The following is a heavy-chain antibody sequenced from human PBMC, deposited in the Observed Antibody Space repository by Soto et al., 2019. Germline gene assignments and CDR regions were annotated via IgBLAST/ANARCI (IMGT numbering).Heavy chain of an antibody. J-gene: IGHJ4*02. V-gene: IGHV3-7*03. Sequence: GRSVRIACASPGCTFRSKWMSWVRQAPGKGLEWVANIKQDGSEKYYVDSVKGRFTISVDTSKNQFSLKLNSVTAADTAVYYCARDRFGGATDFDCWGQGTLVTVSS. D-gene: IGHD1-26*01. CDR3: ARDRFGGATDFDC. CDR1: GCTFRSKW. CDR2: IKQDGSEK.